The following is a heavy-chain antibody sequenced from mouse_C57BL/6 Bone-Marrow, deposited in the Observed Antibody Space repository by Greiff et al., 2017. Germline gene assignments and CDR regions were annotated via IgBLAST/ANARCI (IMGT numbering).Heavy chain of an antibody. J-gene: IGHJ1*03. CDR2: ISSGGSYT. CDR3: ARWLDWYFDV. Sequence: EVKVVESGGDLVKPGGSLKLSCAASGFTFSSYGMSWVRQTPDKRLEWVATISSGGSYTYYPDSVKGRFTISRDNAKNTLYLQMSSLKSEDTAMYYCARWLDWYFDVWGTGTTVTVSS. CDR1: GFTFSSYG. V-gene: IGHV5-6*01. D-gene: IGHD2-2*01.